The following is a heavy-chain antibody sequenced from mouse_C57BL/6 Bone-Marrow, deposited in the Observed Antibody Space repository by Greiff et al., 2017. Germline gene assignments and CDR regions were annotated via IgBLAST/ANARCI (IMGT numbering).Heavy chain of an antibody. J-gene: IGHJ2*01. CDR2: INPSSGYT. D-gene: IGHD2-13*01. CDR1: GYTFTSYT. V-gene: IGHV1-4*01. Sequence: VQLQQSGAELARPGASVKMSCKASGYTFTSYTMHWVKQRPGQGLEWIGYINPSSGYTKYNQKFKDKATLTADKSSRTAYMQLSSLTSEDSAVYYWARCDGDYPLYFDYWGQGTTLTVSS. CDR3: ARCDGDYPLYFDY.